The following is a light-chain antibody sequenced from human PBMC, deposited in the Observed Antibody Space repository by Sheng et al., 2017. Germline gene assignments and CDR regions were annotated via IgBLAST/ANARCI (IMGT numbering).Light chain of an antibody. Sequence: EIVLTQFPGTLSLSPGDRATLSCRASQRIDSTYIAWYQQKPGQAPRLLIYAASERATGTPDRFSGGGSGTDFTFTISGLEPEDFAVYYCQQYDTSPPRTFGQGTKVEI. V-gene: IGKV3-20*01. CDR1: QRIDSTY. CDR2: AAS. CDR3: QQYDTSPPRT. J-gene: IGKJ1*01.